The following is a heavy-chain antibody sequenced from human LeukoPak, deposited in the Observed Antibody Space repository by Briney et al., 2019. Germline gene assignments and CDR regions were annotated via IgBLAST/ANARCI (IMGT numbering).Heavy chain of an antibody. Sequence: PGGSLRLSCAASGFTFSSYEMNWVRQAPGEGLEWVANIKGDGSEKYYVDSVKGRFTISRDNSKNSLYLQMNSLRVEDTAVYYCARKNGLDYWGQGTLVTVSS. CDR1: GFTFSSYE. CDR3: ARKNGLDY. V-gene: IGHV3-7*01. CDR2: IKGDGSEK. J-gene: IGHJ4*02. D-gene: IGHD1-1*01.